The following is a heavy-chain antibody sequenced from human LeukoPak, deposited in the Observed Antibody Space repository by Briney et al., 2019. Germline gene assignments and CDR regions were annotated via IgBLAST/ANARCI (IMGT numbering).Heavy chain of an antibody. Sequence: SETLSLTCTVSGXSINNYYWSWIRQPPGKGLEWIGYIYYRGSTNYNPSLKSRVTFSVDTSKNQFSLKLNSVTAADTAVYYCARGGDYGDLRYFDYWGQGTLVTVSS. CDR1: GXSINNYY. CDR3: ARGGDYGDLRYFDY. D-gene: IGHD4-17*01. J-gene: IGHJ4*02. V-gene: IGHV4-59*01. CDR2: IYYRGST.